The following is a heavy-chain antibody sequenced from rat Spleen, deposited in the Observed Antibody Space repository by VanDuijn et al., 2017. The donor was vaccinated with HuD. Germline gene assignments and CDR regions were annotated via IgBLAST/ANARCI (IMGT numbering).Heavy chain of an antibody. J-gene: IGHJ4*01. Sequence: QVQLKESGPGLVQPSQTLSLTCTVSGFSLTSYHVHWVRQPPGKGLEWMGVMWSDGDTSYNSALKSRLSISRDTYKSQVFLKMSSLQTEVTATYYCAREVEDRYTSMDAWGQGASVTVSS. V-gene: IGHV2-32*01. CDR1: GFSLTSYH. CDR3: AREVEDRYTSMDA. CDR2: MWSDGDT. D-gene: IGHD1-5*01.